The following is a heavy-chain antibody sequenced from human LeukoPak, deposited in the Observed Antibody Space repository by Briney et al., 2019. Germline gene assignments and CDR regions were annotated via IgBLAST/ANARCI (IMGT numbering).Heavy chain of an antibody. Sequence: PGGSLRLSCEAYGFTFSSYAMSWVRQAPGKGLEWVSGVSGSGGGTYYTDSVKGRFTISRDNSKNTLFLQMNSLRVEDTAVYYCANLRGRGAYACSGASCYSYWGQGTLVTVSP. D-gene: IGHD2-15*01. V-gene: IGHV3-23*01. CDR3: ANLRGRGAYACSGASCYSY. J-gene: IGHJ4*02. CDR1: GFTFSSYA. CDR2: VSGSGGGT.